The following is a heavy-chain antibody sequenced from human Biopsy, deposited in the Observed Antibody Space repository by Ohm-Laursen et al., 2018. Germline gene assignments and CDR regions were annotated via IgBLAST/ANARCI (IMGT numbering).Heavy chain of an antibody. V-gene: IGHV1-69*06. CDR1: GGTFSSYG. CDR2: NIPILGTG. J-gene: IGHJ1*01. CDR3: ATKLTGYFHH. Sequence: GASVKVSCKAPGGTFSSYGVNWVRQAPGQGLEWLGGNIPILGTGNYAQKFQDRVTVAADTSTGTATMELRSLRSDDTAVYYCATKLTGYFHHWGQGTLVIVSS. D-gene: IGHD3-9*01.